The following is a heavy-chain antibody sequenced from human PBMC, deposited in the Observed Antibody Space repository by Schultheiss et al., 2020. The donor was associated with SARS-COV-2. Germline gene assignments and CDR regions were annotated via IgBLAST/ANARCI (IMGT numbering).Heavy chain of an antibody. D-gene: IGHD5-18*01. CDR2: ISGSGGST. Sequence: GESLKISCAASGFTFSSYAMSWVRQAPGKGLEWVSAISGSGGSTYYADSVKGRFTISRDNSKNTLYLQMNSLRAEDTAVYYCAKAPIQLWLPNYYYYYMDVWGKGTTVTVSS. CDR1: GFTFSSYA. V-gene: IGHV3-23*01. CDR3: AKAPIQLWLPNYYYYYMDV. J-gene: IGHJ6*03.